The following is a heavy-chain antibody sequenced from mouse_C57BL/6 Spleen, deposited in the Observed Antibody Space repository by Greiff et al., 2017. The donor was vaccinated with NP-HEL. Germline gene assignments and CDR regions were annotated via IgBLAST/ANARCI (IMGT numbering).Heavy chain of an antibody. CDR3: ARAGRGVGYFEY. CDR1: GYTFTSYW. Sequence: VQLQQPGAELVKPGASVKLSCKASGYTFTSYWMQWVKQRPGQGLEWIGEIDPSDSYSNYNQKFKGKASLTVDTSSSTAYMQLSSLASEDSAAYYCARAGRGVGYFEYRGQGTALTVSS. CDR2: IDPSDSYS. V-gene: IGHV1-50*01. J-gene: IGHJ2*01.